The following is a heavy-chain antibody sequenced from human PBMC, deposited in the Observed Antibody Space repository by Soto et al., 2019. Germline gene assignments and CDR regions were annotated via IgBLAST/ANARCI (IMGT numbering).Heavy chain of an antibody. Sequence: QVQLQQWGAGLLKPSETLSLTCGVYGVSFSGYYWSGIRQPPGKGLEWIGEINHSGSTNYNPSLKSRVTISVDTSKNQFSLKLSSVTAADTAVYYCARGIAARYFDYWGQGTLVTVSS. J-gene: IGHJ4*02. CDR3: ARGIAARYFDY. D-gene: IGHD6-6*01. V-gene: IGHV4-34*01. CDR1: GVSFSGYY. CDR2: INHSGST.